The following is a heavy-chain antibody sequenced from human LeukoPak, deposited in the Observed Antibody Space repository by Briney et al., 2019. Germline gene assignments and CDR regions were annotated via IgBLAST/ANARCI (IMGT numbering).Heavy chain of an antibody. CDR1: GFTFSSYA. J-gene: IGHJ3*02. Sequence: GGSLRLSCAASGFTFSSYAMSWVRQAPGKGLEWVSAIRGSGGSTYYADSVKGRFTISRDNSKNTLYLQMNSLRAEDTAVYYCAEESGYYDSGTDAFYIWGQGTMVTVSS. V-gene: IGHV3-23*01. D-gene: IGHD3-22*01. CDR2: IRGSGGST. CDR3: AEESGYYDSGTDAFYI.